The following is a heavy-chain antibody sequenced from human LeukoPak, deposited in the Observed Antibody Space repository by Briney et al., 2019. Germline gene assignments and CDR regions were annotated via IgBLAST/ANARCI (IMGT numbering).Heavy chain of an antibody. Sequence: GGSLRLSCAASGFTFSSYAMHWVRQAPGKGLEWVAVISYDGSNKYYADSVKGRFTISRDNSKNTLYLQMYSLRAEDTAVYYCARDRDYYDSSGPLDYWGQGTLVTVSS. CDR1: GFTFSSYA. CDR2: ISYDGSNK. V-gene: IGHV3-30-3*01. D-gene: IGHD3-22*01. J-gene: IGHJ4*02. CDR3: ARDRDYYDSSGPLDY.